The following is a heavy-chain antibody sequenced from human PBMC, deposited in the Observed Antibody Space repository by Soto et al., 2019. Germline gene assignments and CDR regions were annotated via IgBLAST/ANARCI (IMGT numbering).Heavy chain of an antibody. CDR3: ARGPVATPDY. CDR2: ISSSSSYI. V-gene: IGHV3-21*01. J-gene: IGHJ4*02. CDR1: GFTFSSYS. D-gene: IGHD5-12*01. Sequence: EVQLVESGGGLVKPGGSLRLSCAASGFTFSSYSMNWVRQAPGKGPEWVSSISSSSSYIYYADSVKGRFTISRDNAKNSLYLQMNSLRAEDTAVYYCARGPVATPDYWGQGTLVTVSS.